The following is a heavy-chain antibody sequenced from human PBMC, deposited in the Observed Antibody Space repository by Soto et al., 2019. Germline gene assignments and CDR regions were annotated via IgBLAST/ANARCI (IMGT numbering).Heavy chain of an antibody. J-gene: IGHJ6*02. V-gene: IGHV1-18*01. Sequence: QVQLVQSGAEVKKPGASVKVSCKASGYTFTSYGISWVRQAPGQGLEWMGWISAYNGNTNYAQKLQGRVTMTTDTSTSTAYMELWSLRSDDTAVYYCARGGYCSSTSCYRYYYYYGMDVWGQGTTVTVSS. CDR1: GYTFTSYG. D-gene: IGHD2-2*01. CDR3: ARGGYCSSTSCYRYYYYYGMDV. CDR2: ISAYNGNT.